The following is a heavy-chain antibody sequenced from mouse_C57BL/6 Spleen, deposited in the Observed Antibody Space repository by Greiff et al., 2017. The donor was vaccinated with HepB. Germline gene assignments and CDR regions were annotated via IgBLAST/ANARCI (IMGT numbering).Heavy chain of an antibody. CDR1: GFTFSSYA. CDR2: ISDGGSYT. Sequence: EVKLVESGGGLVKPGGSLKLSCAASGFTFSSYAMSWVRQTPEKRLEWVATISDGGSYTYYPDNVKGRYTISRDNAKNNLYLQMSHLKSEDTAMYYCARDRGKGYFDYWGQGTTLTVSS. D-gene: IGHD3-1*01. J-gene: IGHJ2*01. V-gene: IGHV5-4*01. CDR3: ARDRGKGYFDY.